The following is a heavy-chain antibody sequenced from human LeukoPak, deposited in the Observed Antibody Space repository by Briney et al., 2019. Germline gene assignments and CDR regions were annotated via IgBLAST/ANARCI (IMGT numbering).Heavy chain of an antibody. D-gene: IGHD1-14*01. J-gene: IGHJ6*03. CDR1: GYTFTSYD. CDR3: ARGRTSHFLHYYYYMDV. Sequence: GVSVKVSCKASGYTFTSYDINWVRQATGQGLEWMGWMNPNSGNTGYAQKFQGRVTMTRNTSISTAYMELSSLRSEDTAVYYCARGRTSHFLHYYYYMDVWGKGTTVTISS. CDR2: MNPNSGNT. V-gene: IGHV1-8*01.